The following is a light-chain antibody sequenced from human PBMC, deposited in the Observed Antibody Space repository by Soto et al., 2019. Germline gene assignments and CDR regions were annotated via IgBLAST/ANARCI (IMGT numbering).Light chain of an antibody. CDR1: RSDVGRYNY. CDR3: SSYSTTSSPHVL. J-gene: IGLJ2*01. Sequence: QPASVSGSPGQSITISCTGTRSDVGRYNYVSWYQQHPGKAPKLLIYEVTYRPSGVSTRFSASKSGSTASLTISGIQAEDEADYYCSSYSTTSSPHVLFGGGTQLTVL. V-gene: IGLV2-14*01. CDR2: EVT.